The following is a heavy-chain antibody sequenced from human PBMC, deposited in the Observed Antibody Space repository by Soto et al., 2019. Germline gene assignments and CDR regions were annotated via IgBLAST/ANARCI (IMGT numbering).Heavy chain of an antibody. CDR3: AAAYDFWSGYHYYYNYGLDV. CDR1: GFTFTSSA. J-gene: IGHJ6*02. Sequence: QMQLVQSGPEVKKPGTSVKVSCKASGFTFTSSAVQWVRQARGQRLEWIGWIVVGSGNTNYAQKFQERVTITRDMYTSTAYMELCSLRSEDTAVYYCAAAYDFWSGYHYYYNYGLDVWGQGTTVTVSS. V-gene: IGHV1-58*01. CDR2: IVVGSGNT. D-gene: IGHD3-3*01.